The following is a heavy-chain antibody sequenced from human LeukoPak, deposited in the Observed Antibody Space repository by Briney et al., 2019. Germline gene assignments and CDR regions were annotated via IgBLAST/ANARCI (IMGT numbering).Heavy chain of an antibody. J-gene: IGHJ4*02. CDR2: INPDSGDS. D-gene: IGHD5-12*01. Sequence: ASVKVSCKASGYTFTGYYIHWVRQVPGQGPEWMAFINPDSGDSYSAPNFQGRLTMTRDTSISTASMEVNWLTSDDTAVYYCATGVATAFTYWGQGTLVTVSS. CDR3: ATGVATAFTY. V-gene: IGHV1-2*02. CDR1: GYTFTGYY.